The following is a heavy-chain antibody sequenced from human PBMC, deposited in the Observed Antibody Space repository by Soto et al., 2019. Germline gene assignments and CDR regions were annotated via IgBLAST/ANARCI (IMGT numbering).Heavy chain of an antibody. CDR3: ARGIVVVTATPNWFDP. D-gene: IGHD2-21*02. J-gene: IGHJ5*02. V-gene: IGHV4-30-4*01. CDR2: IYYSGST. CDR1: GGSISSGDYY. Sequence: SETLSLTCTVSGGSISSGDYYWSWIRQPPGKGLEWIGYIYYSGSTYYNPSLKNRVTISVDTSKNQFSLKLSSVTAADTAVYYCARGIVVVTATPNWFDPWGQGTLVTVSS.